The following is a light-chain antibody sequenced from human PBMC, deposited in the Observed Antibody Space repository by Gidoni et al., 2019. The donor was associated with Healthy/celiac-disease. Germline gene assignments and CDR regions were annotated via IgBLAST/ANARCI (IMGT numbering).Light chain of an antibody. CDR3: QQYYSTPWT. V-gene: IGKV4-1*01. CDR2: WAS. J-gene: IGKJ1*01. CDR1: QSVLYSPNNKNY. Sequence: DIVMTQSPDSLAVSLGERATINCKSIQSVLYSPNNKNYLAWYQQKPGQPPKLLIYWASTRESGVPDLCSGSGSGTDFTLTISSLQAEDVAVYYCQQYYSTPWTFGQGTKVEIK.